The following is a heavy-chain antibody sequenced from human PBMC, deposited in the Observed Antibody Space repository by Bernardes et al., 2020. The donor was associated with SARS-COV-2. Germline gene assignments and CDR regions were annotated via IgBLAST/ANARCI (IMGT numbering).Heavy chain of an antibody. CDR3: ARPTGYYDSSGYYVAEYFQH. CDR2: IYPGDSDT. CDR1: GYSFTSYW. Sequence: GGSLKISCKGSGYSFTSYWIGWVRQMPGKGLEWMGIIYPGDSDTRYSPSFQGQVTISADKSISTAYLQWSSLKASDTAMYYCARPTGYYDSSGYYVAEYFQHWGQGTLVTVSS. V-gene: IGHV5-51*01. J-gene: IGHJ1*01. D-gene: IGHD3-22*01.